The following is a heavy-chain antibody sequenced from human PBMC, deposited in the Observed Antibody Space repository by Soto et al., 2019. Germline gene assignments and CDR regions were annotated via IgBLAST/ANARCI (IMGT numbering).Heavy chain of an antibody. J-gene: IGHJ5*02. D-gene: IGHD5-18*01. V-gene: IGHV4-30-4*01. CDR2: ISYSGTT. CDR3: ASGRGYSYGLDP. CDR1: GDSTSSNNNY. Sequence: PSETLSLTCTVSGDSTSSNNNYWSWIRQPPGEGLEWIGFISYSGTTSYSPSLKSRVAISLDTSKNQFSLSLSSVTAADTAVYYCASGRGYSYGLDPWGQGTLVTVSS.